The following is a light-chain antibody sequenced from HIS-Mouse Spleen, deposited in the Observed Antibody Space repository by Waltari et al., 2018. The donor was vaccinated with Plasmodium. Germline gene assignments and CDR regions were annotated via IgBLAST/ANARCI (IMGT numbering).Light chain of an antibody. V-gene: IGLV2-14*03. Sequence: QSALTQPASVSGSPGQSITISCTGTSSDVGGYNHVPWYQQHPGKAPKLMIYDVSNRPSGVSNRFSGSKSGNTASLTISGLQAEDEADYYCSSYTSSSTAFGTGTKVTVL. J-gene: IGLJ1*01. CDR2: DVS. CDR3: SSYTSSSTA. CDR1: SSDVGGYNH.